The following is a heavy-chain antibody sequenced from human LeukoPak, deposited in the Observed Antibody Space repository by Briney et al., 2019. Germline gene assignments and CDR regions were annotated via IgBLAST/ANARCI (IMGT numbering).Heavy chain of an antibody. V-gene: IGHV6-1*01. D-gene: IGHD3-9*01. CDR1: GDSVSSNSAA. CDR3: ARDSAYYDILTGWSGRWFDP. CDR2: TYYRSKWYN. Sequence: SQTLSLTCAISGDSVSSNSAAWNWIRQSPSRGLEWLGRTYYRSKWYNDYAVSVKSRITINPDTSKNQFSLQLNSVTPEDTAVYYCARDSAYYDILTGWSGRWFDPWGQGTLVTVSS. J-gene: IGHJ5*02.